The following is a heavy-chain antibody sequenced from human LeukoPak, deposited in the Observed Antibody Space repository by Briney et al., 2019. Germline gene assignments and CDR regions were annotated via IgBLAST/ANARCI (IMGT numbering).Heavy chain of an antibody. CDR2: ISGSGGST. CDR3: AKRGGMYPAHYFDY. D-gene: IGHD3-16*01. V-gene: IGHV3-23*01. CDR1: GFTFSNYA. Sequence: GGSLRLSCAASGFTFSNYALSWVRQAPGKGLEWVSAISGSGGSTYYADSVKGRFTISRDNSKNTLYLQINSLRVEDTAVYYCAKRGGMYPAHYFDYWGQGTLVTVSS. J-gene: IGHJ4*02.